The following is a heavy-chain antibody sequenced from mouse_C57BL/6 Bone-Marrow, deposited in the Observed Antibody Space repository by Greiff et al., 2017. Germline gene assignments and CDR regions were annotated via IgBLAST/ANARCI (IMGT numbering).Heavy chain of an antibody. CDR3: ARSGDYDRGAWFAY. CDR1: GYAFTNYL. J-gene: IGHJ3*01. Sequence: VQLQQSGAELVRPGTSVKVSCKASGYAFTNYLIEWVKQRPGQGLEWIGVINPGSGGTNYNEKFKGKATLTADKSSSTAYMQLSSLTSEDSAVYFWARSGDYDRGAWFAYWGQGTLVTVSA. V-gene: IGHV1-54*01. CDR2: INPGSGGT. D-gene: IGHD2-4*01.